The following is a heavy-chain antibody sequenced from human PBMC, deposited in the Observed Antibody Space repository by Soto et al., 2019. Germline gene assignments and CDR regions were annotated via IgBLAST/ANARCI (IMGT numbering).Heavy chain of an antibody. CDR3: PRGRAPGAAYRSYFHH. CDR2: MTPNSSNT. CDR1: GSTFTTYA. D-gene: IGHD4-4*01. J-gene: IGHJ1*01. Sequence: ASVKVSCPASGSTFTTYAITCGRHAAGQGLAWMGWMTPNSSNTGYAHKFQGRVIMTRNTSKSTVYMELSGLTADDTAVYYCPRGRAPGAAYRSYFHHWGQGTLVTVS. V-gene: IGHV1-8*01.